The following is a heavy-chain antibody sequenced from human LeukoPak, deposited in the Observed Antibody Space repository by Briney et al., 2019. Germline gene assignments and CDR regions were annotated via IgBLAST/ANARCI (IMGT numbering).Heavy chain of an antibody. D-gene: IGHD3-10*01. J-gene: IGHJ4*02. V-gene: IGHV4-4*02. CDR2: IYHSGST. CDR1: GGSISSSNW. CDR3: ASTYGSGSFDY. Sequence: SETLSLTCAVSGGSISSSNWWSWVRQPPGKGLEWIGEIYHSGSTNYNPSLKSRVTISVDKSKNQFSLKLSSVTAADAAVYYCASTYGSGSFDYWGQGTLVTVSS.